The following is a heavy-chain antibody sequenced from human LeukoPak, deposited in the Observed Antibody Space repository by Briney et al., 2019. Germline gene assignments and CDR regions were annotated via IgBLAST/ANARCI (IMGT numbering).Heavy chain of an antibody. D-gene: IGHD6-13*01. CDR1: GASFSSSTYY. J-gene: IGHJ4*02. CDR3: ARHAGGISATGTRPFDY. V-gene: IGHV4-39*01. CDR2: IYYSGST. Sequence: SETLSLTCTVSGASFSSSTYYWGWLRQPPGKGLEWFGSIYYSGSTYSNPALKSRVTMSVDTSKNQFSLKLSSVTAADTAVYYCARHAGGISATGTRPFDYWGQGTLVTVSS.